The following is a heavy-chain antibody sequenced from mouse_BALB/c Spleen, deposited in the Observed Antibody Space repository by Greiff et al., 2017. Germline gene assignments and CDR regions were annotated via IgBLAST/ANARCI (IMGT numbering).Heavy chain of an antibody. CDR2: ISYSGST. D-gene: IGHD2-1*01. Sequence: EVQLVESGPGLVKPSQSLSLTCTVTGYSITSDYAWNWIRQFPGNKLEWMGYISYSGSTSYNPSLKSRISITRDTSKNQFFLQLNSVTTEDTATYYCARSRYGNYEGFAYWGQGTLVTVSA. CDR1: GYSITSDYA. CDR3: ARSRYGNYEGFAY. J-gene: IGHJ3*01. V-gene: IGHV3-2*02.